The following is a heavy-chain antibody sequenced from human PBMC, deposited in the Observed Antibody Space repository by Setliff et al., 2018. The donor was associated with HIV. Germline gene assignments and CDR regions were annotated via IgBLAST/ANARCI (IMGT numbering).Heavy chain of an antibody. D-gene: IGHD3-10*01. CDR1: GDSISTYY. CDR2: LHTSGST. Sequence: SETLSLTCTVSGDSISTYYWSWIRQPAGKGLVWIGRLHTSGSTTYNPSLKSRVIMSADTSKNQFSLRLSSVTAADTAVYYCARPRGGFGTYSYSYYMDVWGKGTTVTVSS. CDR3: ARPRGGFGTYSYSYYMDV. V-gene: IGHV4-4*07. J-gene: IGHJ6*03.